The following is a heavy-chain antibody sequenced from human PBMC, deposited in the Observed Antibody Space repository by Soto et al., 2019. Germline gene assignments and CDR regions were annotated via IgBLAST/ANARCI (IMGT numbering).Heavy chain of an antibody. CDR3: ARVTYYFDTSGDPRDS. Sequence: QVQLQESGPGLVKPSQTLSLTCTVSGGSVSSGDYYWSWIRQPPGKGLEWIAYIYYRGNTYYNPSLKSRVTMLVDTSKNQFSLKLTSVTAADTAVYYCARVTYYFDTSGDPRDSWGQGTLVTVSS. J-gene: IGHJ4*02. V-gene: IGHV4-30-4*01. CDR2: IYYRGNT. D-gene: IGHD3-22*01. CDR1: GGSVSSGDYY.